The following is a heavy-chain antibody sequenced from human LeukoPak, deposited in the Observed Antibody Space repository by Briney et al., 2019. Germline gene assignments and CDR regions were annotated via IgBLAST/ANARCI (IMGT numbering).Heavy chain of an antibody. CDR1: GYIFTSYG. J-gene: IGHJ5*02. V-gene: IGHV1-18*01. D-gene: IGHD2-15*01. Sequence: GASVKVSCKASGYIFTSYGISWVRQAPGQGLEWMGWISAYNGNTNYAQKLQGRVTMTTDTSTSTAYMELRSPRSDDTAVYYCARGGYCSGGSCNEEYGWFDPWGQGTLVTVSS. CDR3: ARGGYCSGGSCNEEYGWFDP. CDR2: ISAYNGNT.